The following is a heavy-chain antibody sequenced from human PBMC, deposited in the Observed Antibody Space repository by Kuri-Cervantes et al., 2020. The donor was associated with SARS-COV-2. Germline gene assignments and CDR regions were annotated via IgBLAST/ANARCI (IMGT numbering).Heavy chain of an antibody. CDR1: GYTFTGYY. D-gene: IGHD2-2*01. CDR2: INPNSGGT. Sequence: ASVKVSCKASGYTFTGYYMHWVRQAPGQGLEWMGWINPNSGGTNYAQKFQGRVTMTTDTSTSTAYMELRSLRSDDTAVYYCARLEYRLLLSYSYYYMDDWGKGTTVTVSS. J-gene: IGHJ6*03. CDR3: ARLEYRLLLSYSYYYMDD. V-gene: IGHV1-2*02.